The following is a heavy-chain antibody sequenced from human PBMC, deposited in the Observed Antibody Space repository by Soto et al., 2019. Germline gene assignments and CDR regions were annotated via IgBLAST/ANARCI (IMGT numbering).Heavy chain of an antibody. CDR3: ARHTMTTVTTFDY. CDR2: IFSTGSP. V-gene: IGHV4-39*01. J-gene: IGHJ4*02. D-gene: IGHD4-17*01. CDR1: GASIAVLPYN. Sequence: QLQLQESGPGLVKPSETLSLTCTVSGASIAVLPYNWGWIRQPPGKGLQWIGSIFSTGSPYFNPSLKRRVTISVDTSKNQLSLRLRSVSAADTALYFCARHTMTTVTTFDYWGQGTLVAVSS.